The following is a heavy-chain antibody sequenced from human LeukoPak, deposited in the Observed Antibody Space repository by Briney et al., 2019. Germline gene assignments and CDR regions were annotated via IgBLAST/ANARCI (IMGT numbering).Heavy chain of an antibody. D-gene: IGHD3-3*01. V-gene: IGHV1-69*05. Sequence: SVKVSCKASGYTFSNSGISWVRQAPGQGLEWMGGIIPIFGTANYAQKFQGRVTITTDESTSTAYMELSSLRSEDTAVYYCARGTGYDFWSGYEDYWGQGTLVTVSS. CDR1: GYTFSNSG. CDR3: ARGTGYDFWSGYEDY. J-gene: IGHJ4*02. CDR2: IIPIFGTA.